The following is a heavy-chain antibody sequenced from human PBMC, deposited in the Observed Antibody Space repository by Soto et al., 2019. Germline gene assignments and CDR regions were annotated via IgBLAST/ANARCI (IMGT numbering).Heavy chain of an antibody. J-gene: IGHJ4*02. D-gene: IGHD3-16*01. CDR2: ISAYSGKT. V-gene: IGHV1-18*01. Sequence: QVQLVQSGGEVKKPGASVKVSCKTSGYTFTTYGISWVRKAPGQGLEWVGWISAYSGKTHYAKKFQGKVTMTTDTSTNTAYLEPRSLRSDDTAVYYCARDPYLGDHQYWGQGTLVTVSS. CDR3: ARDPYLGDHQY. CDR1: GYTFTTYG.